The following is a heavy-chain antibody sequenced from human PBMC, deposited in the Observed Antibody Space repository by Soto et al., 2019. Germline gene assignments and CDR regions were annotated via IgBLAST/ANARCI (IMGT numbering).Heavy chain of an antibody. CDR1: GGSISSGDYY. CDR2: VYSSGST. CDR3: AREGSYYDTSCFYYSCFDP. J-gene: IGHJ5*02. Sequence: QVQLQESGPGLVKPSQTLSLTCTVSGGSISSGDYYWSWIRQHPGKALEWLGYVYSSGSTYYNPSLKSRVTISVDTSKNQFSLKLSSVTAADTAVYYCAREGSYYDTSCFYYSCFDPWGQGTLVTVSS. D-gene: IGHD3-22*01. V-gene: IGHV4-31*03.